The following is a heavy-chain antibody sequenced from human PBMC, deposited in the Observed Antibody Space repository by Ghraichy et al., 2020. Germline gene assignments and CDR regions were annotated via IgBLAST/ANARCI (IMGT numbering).Heavy chain of an antibody. V-gene: IGHV3-21*01. Sequence: GGSLRLSCAASGFTFSSYSMNWVRQAPGKGLEWVSSISSSSSYIYYADLVKGRFTISRDNAKNSLFLQMNSLRAEDTAVYYCARSVGSTSLVFDYWGQGTLVTVSS. D-gene: IGHD2-2*01. J-gene: IGHJ4*02. CDR2: ISSSSSYI. CDR1: GFTFSSYS. CDR3: ARSVGSTSLVFDY.